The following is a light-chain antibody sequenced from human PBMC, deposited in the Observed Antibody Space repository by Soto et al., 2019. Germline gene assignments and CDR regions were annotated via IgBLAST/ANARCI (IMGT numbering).Light chain of an antibody. CDR1: QSISSY. CDR2: AAS. J-gene: IGKJ1*01. CDR3: QQSYSTPRT. Sequence: DIQMTQSPSSLSASVGDRVTITCRASQSISSYLNWYQQKPGKAPKLLIFAASSLQSGVPSRFSGSVSGTDFTLTISSLQPEDFATYYCQQSYSTPRTFGQGT. V-gene: IGKV1-39*01.